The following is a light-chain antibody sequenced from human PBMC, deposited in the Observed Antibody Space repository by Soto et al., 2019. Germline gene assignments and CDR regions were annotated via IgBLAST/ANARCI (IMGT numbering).Light chain of an antibody. Sequence: DIQMTQSPSTLSASVGDRVTITCRASQSISSWLAWYQQKPGKAPKVLIYKTSSLESGVPSRFSGSGSGTEFTLTISSLQPDDLATYYCLQYNSYWTFGQGTKVDNK. CDR1: QSISSW. V-gene: IGKV1-5*03. CDR3: LQYNSYWT. CDR2: KTS. J-gene: IGKJ1*01.